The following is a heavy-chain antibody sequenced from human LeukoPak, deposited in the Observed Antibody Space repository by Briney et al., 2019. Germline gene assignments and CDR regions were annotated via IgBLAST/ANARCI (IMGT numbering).Heavy chain of an antibody. J-gene: IGHJ4*02. CDR1: GDSVSSNSAS. V-gene: IGHV6-1*01. CDR2: TYYRSKWRN. Sequence: SQTLSLTCAISGDSVSSNSASWNWIRQSPSRGLEWLGRTYYRSKWRNDYAVSVKSRITISPDTSKNQFSLQLNSVTPEDTAVYYCASTAEDYGGNSVDYWGQGTLVTVSS. CDR3: ASTAEDYGGNSVDY. D-gene: IGHD4-23*01.